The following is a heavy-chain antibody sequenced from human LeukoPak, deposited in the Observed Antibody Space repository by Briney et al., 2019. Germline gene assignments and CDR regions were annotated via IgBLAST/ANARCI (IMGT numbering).Heavy chain of an antibody. CDR3: ARNIPVTRWGY. J-gene: IGHJ4*02. CDR2: IYGAGST. V-gene: IGHV3-66*01. Sequence: GGSLRLSCVASGFTVSNNYMTWVRQAPGKGLEWVSLIYGAGSTYYADSVKGRFTISRDNSKNTVYLQMNSLRAEDTAVYYCARNIPVTRWGYWGQGTLVTVSS. CDR1: GFTVSNNY. D-gene: IGHD2-21*01.